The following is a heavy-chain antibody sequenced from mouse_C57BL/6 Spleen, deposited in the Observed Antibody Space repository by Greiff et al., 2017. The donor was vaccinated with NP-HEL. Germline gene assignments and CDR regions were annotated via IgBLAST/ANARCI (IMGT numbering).Heavy chain of an antibody. Sequence: QAQLQQPGAELVKPGASVKLSCKASGYTFTSYWMHWVKQRPGQGLEWIGMIHPNSGSTNYNEKFKSKATLTVDKSSSTAYMQLSSLTSEDSAVYYCARGGSITTVAMDYWGQGTSVTVSS. J-gene: IGHJ4*01. CDR1: GYTFTSYW. V-gene: IGHV1-64*01. CDR2: IHPNSGST. D-gene: IGHD1-1*01. CDR3: ARGGSITTVAMDY.